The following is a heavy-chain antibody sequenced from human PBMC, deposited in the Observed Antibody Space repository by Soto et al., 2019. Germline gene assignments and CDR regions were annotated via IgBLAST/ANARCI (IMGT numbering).Heavy chain of an antibody. CDR2: IRQDGNQI. J-gene: IGHJ6*03. D-gene: IGHD2-15*01. Sequence: GGSLRLSCVASGFTSSSYWLTWVRQAPGKGLEWVANIRQDGNQIYYLDSVKGRFTISRDNAKNSLYLQLHSLRAEDTAVYYCARVNVVVVGATPTYYYYYYDVWGKGTTVTVSS. CDR1: GFTSSSYW. V-gene: IGHV3-7*04. CDR3: ARVNVVVVGATPTYYYYYYDV.